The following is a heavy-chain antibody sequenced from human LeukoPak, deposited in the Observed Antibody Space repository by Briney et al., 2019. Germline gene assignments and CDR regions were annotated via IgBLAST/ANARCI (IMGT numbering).Heavy chain of an antibody. J-gene: IGHJ4*02. V-gene: IGHV4-34*01. CDR2: INHSGST. D-gene: IGHD6-19*01. CDR3: ARHSNGWRIRVPFDY. Sequence: SETLSLTCAVYGGSFSGYYWSWIRQPPGKGLEWIGEINHSGSTNYNPSLKSRVTISVDTSKNQFSLKLSSVTAADTAVYYCARHSNGWRIRVPFDYWGQGTLVTVSS. CDR1: GGSFSGYY.